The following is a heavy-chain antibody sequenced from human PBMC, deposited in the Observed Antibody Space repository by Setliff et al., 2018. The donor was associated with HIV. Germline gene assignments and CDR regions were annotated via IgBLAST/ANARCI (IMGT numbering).Heavy chain of an antibody. Sequence: SETLSLTCAVYGASFSGYYWSWIRQPPGKGLEWIGEINHSGNTHYNPSFEGRVTISVDTSKNQFSLKLRSVTAADTAMYYCARRRCSAASCPDNSWNWLDPWGQGTLVTVSS. J-gene: IGHJ5*02. D-gene: IGHD2-15*01. CDR2: INHSGNT. V-gene: IGHV4-34*01. CDR3: ARRRCSAASCPDNSWNWLDP. CDR1: GASFSGYY.